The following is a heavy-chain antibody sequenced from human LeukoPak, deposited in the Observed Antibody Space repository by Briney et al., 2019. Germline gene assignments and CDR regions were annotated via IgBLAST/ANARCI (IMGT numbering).Heavy chain of an antibody. J-gene: IGHJ4*02. CDR3: AKVEGSDYDSSGYLDY. D-gene: IGHD3-22*01. CDR2: ISGSGGST. CDR1: GFTFSSYA. Sequence: GGSLRLSCAASGFTFSSYAMSWVRQAPGKGLEWVSAISGSGGSTYYADSVKGRFTISRDNSKNTLYLQMNSLRAEDTAVYYCAKVEGSDYDSSGYLDYWGQGTLVTVSS. V-gene: IGHV3-23*01.